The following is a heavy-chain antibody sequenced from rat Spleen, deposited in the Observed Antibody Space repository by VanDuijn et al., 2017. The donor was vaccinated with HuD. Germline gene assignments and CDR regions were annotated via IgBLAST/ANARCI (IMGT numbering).Heavy chain of an antibody. J-gene: IGHJ2*01. V-gene: IGHV5-25*01. CDR3: ARQRGDYFDY. CDR2: ISTGGFNT. D-gene: IGHD1-11*01. CDR1: GFTFSNYV. Sequence: EVHLVESGGGLVQPGRSLKLSCAASGFTFSNYVMAWVRQAPTKGLEWVASISTGGFNTYYRDSVKGRFTISRDKAKSTLYLQMDSLRSEDTATYYCARQRGDYFDYWGQGVMVTVSS.